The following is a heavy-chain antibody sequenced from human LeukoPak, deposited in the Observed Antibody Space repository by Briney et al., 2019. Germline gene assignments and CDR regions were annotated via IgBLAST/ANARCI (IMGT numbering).Heavy chain of an antibody. CDR1: GGSISSSSYY. Sequence: PSETLSLTCTVSGGSISSSSYYWGWIRQPPGKGLEWIGSIYYSGGTYYNPSLKSRVTISVDTSKNQFSLKLSSVTAADTAVYYCARIAYPEQYFDLWGRGTLVTVSS. CDR3: ARIAYPEQYFDL. V-gene: IGHV4-39*01. CDR2: IYYSGGT. J-gene: IGHJ2*01. D-gene: IGHD2-21*01.